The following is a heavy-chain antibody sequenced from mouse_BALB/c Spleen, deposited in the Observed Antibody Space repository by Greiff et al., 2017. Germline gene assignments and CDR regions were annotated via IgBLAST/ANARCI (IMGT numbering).Heavy chain of an antibody. Sequence: QVQLQQPGAELVKPGPSVKLSCKASGYTFTSYWMHWVKQRPGQGLEWIGEIDPSDSYTNYNQKFKGKATLTVDKSSSTAYMQLSSLTSEDSAVYYCAEGRGNYENAMDYWGQGTSVTVSS. CDR1: GYTFTSYW. J-gene: IGHJ4*01. D-gene: IGHD2-1*01. CDR2: IDPSDSYT. V-gene: IGHV1-69*02. CDR3: AEGRGNYENAMDY.